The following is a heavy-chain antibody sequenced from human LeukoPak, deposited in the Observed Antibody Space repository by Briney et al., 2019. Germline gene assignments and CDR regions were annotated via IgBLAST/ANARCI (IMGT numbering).Heavy chain of an antibody. CDR1: GYTFTSYY. Sequence: ASVKVSCKASGYTFTSYYMHWVRQAPGQGLEWMGIINPSGGSTSYAQKLQGRVTMTTDTSTSTAYMELRSLRSDDTAVYYCARGDYDILNYWGQGTLVTVSS. CDR3: ARGDYDILNY. J-gene: IGHJ4*02. D-gene: IGHD3-9*01. V-gene: IGHV1-46*01. CDR2: INPSGGST.